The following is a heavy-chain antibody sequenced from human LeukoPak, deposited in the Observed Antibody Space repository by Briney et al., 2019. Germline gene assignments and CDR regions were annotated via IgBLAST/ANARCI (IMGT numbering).Heavy chain of an antibody. D-gene: IGHD5-18*01. V-gene: IGHV4-59*01. CDR3: ARFSGYSYGRKSVFDY. J-gene: IGHJ4*02. Sequence: SETLSLTCTVSGGSISSYCWSWIRQPPGKGLEWIGYIYYSGSTNYNPSPKSRVTISVDTSKNQFSLKLSSVTAADTAVYYCARFSGYSYGRKSVFDYWGQGTLVTVSS. CDR1: GGSISSYC. CDR2: IYYSGST.